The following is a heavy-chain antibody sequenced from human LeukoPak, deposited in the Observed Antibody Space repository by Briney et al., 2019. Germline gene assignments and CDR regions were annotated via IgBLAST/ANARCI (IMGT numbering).Heavy chain of an antibody. D-gene: IGHD3-22*01. CDR2: IYYSGGT. V-gene: IGHV4-30-4*01. CDR1: GGSISSGYYY. J-gene: IGHJ4*02. Sequence: SETLSLTCTVSGGSISSGYYYWSWIRQPPGKGLEWIGYIYYSGGTYYNPSLKSRLTVSLDTSKNQFSLRLSSVTAADTALYYCARHPYYYDSGGYYSHFDSWGQGTLVTVSP. CDR3: ARHPYYYDSGGYYSHFDS.